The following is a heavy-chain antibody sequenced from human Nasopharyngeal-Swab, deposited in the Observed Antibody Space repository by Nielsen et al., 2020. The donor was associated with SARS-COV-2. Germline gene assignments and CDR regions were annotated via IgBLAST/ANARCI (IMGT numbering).Heavy chain of an antibody. CDR2: IIPIFGTA. J-gene: IGHJ6*02. CDR3: ARYPALELNYGMDV. V-gene: IGHV1-69*13. Sequence: SVKVSCKASGGTFSSYAISWVRQAPGQGLEWMGRIIPIFGTANYAQKFQGRVTITADESTSTAYMELSRLRSEDTAVYYCARYPALELNYGMDVWGQGTTVTVSS. D-gene: IGHD3-10*01. CDR1: GGTFSSYA.